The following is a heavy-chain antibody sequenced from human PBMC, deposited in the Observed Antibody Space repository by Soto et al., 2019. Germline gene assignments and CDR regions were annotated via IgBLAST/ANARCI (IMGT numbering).Heavy chain of an antibody. V-gene: IGHV3-48*03. CDR3: ARAPLHYDYVWGSYRPLYYFDY. D-gene: IGHD3-16*02. CDR1: GFTFSSYE. Sequence: GGSLRLSCAATGFTFSSYEMNWVRQAPGKGLEWVSYISSSGSNIYYADSVKGRFTISRDNAKNSLYLQMNSLRAEDTAVYYCARAPLHYDYVWGSYRPLYYFDYWGQGTLVTVSS. J-gene: IGHJ4*02. CDR2: ISSSGSNI.